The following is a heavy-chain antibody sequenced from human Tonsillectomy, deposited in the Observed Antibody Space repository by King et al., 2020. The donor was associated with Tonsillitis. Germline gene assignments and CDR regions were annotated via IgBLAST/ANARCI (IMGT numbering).Heavy chain of an antibody. CDR1: GFTVSSNY. V-gene: IGHV3-53*01. CDR3: ARVAATYSSTSLVYYYNYMDV. J-gene: IGHJ6*03. CDR2: IYSGGNT. Sequence: VQLVESGGGFIQPGGSLRLSCAASGFTVSSNYMGWVRQAPGKGLEWVSLIYSGGNTYYADSVTGRFTISRDTCTNTRYLQLNSLRAEDTAVYYCARVAATYSSTSLVYYYNYMDVWGKGTTVTVSS. D-gene: IGHD6-6*01.